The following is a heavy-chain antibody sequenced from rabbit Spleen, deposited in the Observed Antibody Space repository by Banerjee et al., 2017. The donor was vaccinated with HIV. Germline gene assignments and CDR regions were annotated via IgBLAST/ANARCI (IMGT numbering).Heavy chain of an antibody. Sequence: QSLEESGGGLVQPEGSLTLTCTASGFSFNNNYYMCWVRQAPGKGLEWIACIYGGDGSSTAYASWAKGRFTISKSSSTTVTLQMTSLTAADTATYFCARDGAGGSYFALWGPGTLVTVS. V-gene: IGHV1S40*01. CDR3: ARDGAGGSYFAL. CDR1: GFSFNNNYY. CDR2: IYGGDGSST. J-gene: IGHJ4*01. D-gene: IGHD8-1*01.